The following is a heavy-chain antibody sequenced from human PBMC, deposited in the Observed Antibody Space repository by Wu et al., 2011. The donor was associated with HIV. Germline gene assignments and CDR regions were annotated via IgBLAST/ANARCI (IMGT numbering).Heavy chain of an antibody. CDR3: AARQMDDYGDYVSYFDY. J-gene: IGHJ4*02. CDR1: GSTLTELS. Sequence: QVHYYSLGREVKKPGASVKVSCKVSGSTLTELSIHWVRQPLGKGLEWLGGFDPENDERIHAQRVQGTVTMTEDTSTETAYVEVTSLTSDDTAVYYCAARQMDDYGDYVSYFDYWGQGTLVAVSS. D-gene: IGHD4-17*01. CDR2: FDPENDER. V-gene: IGHV1-24*01.